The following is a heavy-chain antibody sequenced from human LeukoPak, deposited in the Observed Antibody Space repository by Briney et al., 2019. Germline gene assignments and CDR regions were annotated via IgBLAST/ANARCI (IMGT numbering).Heavy chain of an antibody. CDR2: MNSNSGNT. CDR1: GYTFTNYD. V-gene: IGHV1-8*01. CDR3: ARGRGGTVVRGYLDY. Sequence: ASVKVSCKAPGYTFTNYDIMWVRQATGQGPEWMGWMNSNSGNTGYAQKFQGRVTMTRDTSINTAYMELHSLTSEDTAVYYCARGRGGTVVRGYLDYWGQGTLVTVSP. J-gene: IGHJ4*02. D-gene: IGHD3-10*01.